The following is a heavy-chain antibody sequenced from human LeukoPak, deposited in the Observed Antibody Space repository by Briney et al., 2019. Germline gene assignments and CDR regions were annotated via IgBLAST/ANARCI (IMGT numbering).Heavy chain of an antibody. CDR1: GFTFSSYW. CDR2: INSDGSST. J-gene: IGHJ4*02. V-gene: IGHV3-74*01. CDR3: ARWEGNGYFFDY. Sequence: GGSLRLSCAASGFTFSSYWMHWVRQAPGKGLVWVSRINSDGSSTSYADSVKGRFTISGDNAKKSLYLQMNSLRAEDTAVYYCARWEGNGYFFDYRGQGTLVTVSP. D-gene: IGHD3-22*01.